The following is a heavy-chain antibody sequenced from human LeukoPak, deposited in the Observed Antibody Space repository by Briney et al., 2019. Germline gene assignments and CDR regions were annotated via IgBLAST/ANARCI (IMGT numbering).Heavy chain of an antibody. D-gene: IGHD3-22*01. CDR2: ISYDGSNK. CDR3: ARGALSITMIVVVMDQDAFDI. V-gene: IGHV3-30-3*01. CDR1: GFTFSSYA. Sequence: GGSLRLSCAASGFTFSSYAMHWVRQAPGKGLEWVAVISYDGSNKYCADSVKGRFTISRDNSKNTLYLQMNSLRAEDTAVYYCARGALSITMIVVVMDQDAFDIWGQGTMVTVSS. J-gene: IGHJ3*02.